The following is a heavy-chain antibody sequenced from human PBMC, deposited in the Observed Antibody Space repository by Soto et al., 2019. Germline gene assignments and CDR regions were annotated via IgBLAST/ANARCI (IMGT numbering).Heavy chain of an antibody. CDR1: GGSISNYY. V-gene: IGHV4-59*08. CDR3: ARHIPMAGTVFDY. Sequence: QVQLQESGPGLVKPSETLSLTCTVSGGSISNYYWSWIRQPPGKGLEWIGYIYYSGSTHYIPSLERRGTISLDPSKNLFSLGLSSVTAADTAVYYCARHIPMAGTVFDYWGQGTLVTVSS. CDR2: IYYSGST. J-gene: IGHJ4*02. D-gene: IGHD6-19*01.